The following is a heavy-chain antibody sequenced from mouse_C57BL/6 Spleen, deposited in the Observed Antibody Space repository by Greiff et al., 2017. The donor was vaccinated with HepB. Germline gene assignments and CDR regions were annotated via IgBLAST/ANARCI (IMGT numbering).Heavy chain of an antibody. Sequence: EVKLMESGPELVKPGASVKISCKASGYSFTDYNMNWVKQSNGKSLEWIGVINPNYGTTSYNQKFKGKATLTVDQSSSTAYMQLNSLTSEDSAVYYCASPRLYYGSGYYAMDYWGQGTSVTVSS. CDR2: INPNYGTT. CDR1: GYSFTDYN. D-gene: IGHD1-1*01. J-gene: IGHJ4*01. CDR3: ASPRLYYGSGYYAMDY. V-gene: IGHV1-39*01.